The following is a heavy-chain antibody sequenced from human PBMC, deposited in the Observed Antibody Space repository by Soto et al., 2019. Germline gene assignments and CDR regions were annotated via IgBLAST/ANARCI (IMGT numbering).Heavy chain of an antibody. CDR1: GGSISSVGYS. D-gene: IGHD3-9*01. J-gene: IGHJ5*02. CDR2: IYYSGST. V-gene: IGHV4-61*08. Sequence: SETLSLTCAVSGGSISSVGYSWSWIRQPPGKGLEWIGYIYYSGSTNYNPSLKSRVTISVDTSKNQFSLKLSSVTAADTAVYYCARLSVAYYDILTGGPWFDPWGQGTLVTVS. CDR3: ARLSVAYYDILTGGPWFDP.